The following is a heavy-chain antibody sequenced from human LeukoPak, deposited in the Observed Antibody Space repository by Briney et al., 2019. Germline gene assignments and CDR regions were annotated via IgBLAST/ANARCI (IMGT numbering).Heavy chain of an antibody. V-gene: IGHV3-74*01. CDR1: GFTFSSYW. J-gene: IGHJ3*02. Sequence: GGSLRLSCVAPGFTFSSYWMHWVRQDPRKGLVWVSRINGDGRNINYADSVRGRFTISRDNSKNTLYLQMNSLRAEDTAVYYCVTRLLWFGELLNDAFDIWGQGTMVTVSS. CDR3: VTRLLWFGELLNDAFDI. CDR2: INGDGRNI. D-gene: IGHD3-10*01.